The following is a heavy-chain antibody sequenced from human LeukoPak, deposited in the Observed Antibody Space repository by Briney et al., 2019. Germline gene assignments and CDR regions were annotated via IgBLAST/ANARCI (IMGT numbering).Heavy chain of an antibody. CDR1: GGSISSYY. CDR2: AYYTGST. Sequence: SETLSLTCTVSGGSISSYYWTWVRQPPGKGLEWIGYAYYTGSTNYNPSLKSRVTISVDTSKNQFSLKLSSVTAADTAVYYCARTFYYESSDYYYYAFGIWGQGTMVTVSS. D-gene: IGHD3-22*01. V-gene: IGHV4-59*01. CDR3: ARTFYYESSDYYYYAFGI. J-gene: IGHJ3*02.